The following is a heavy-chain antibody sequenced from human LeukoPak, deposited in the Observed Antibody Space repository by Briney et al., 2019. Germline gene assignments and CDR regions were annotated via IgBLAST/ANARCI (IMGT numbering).Heavy chain of an antibody. CDR2: IYYSGNT. V-gene: IGHV4-31*03. CDR3: ATRGYGSTWHSQN. D-gene: IGHD6-13*01. CDR1: GGSISSGDYY. J-gene: IGHJ4*02. Sequence: PSETLSLTCTVSGGSISSGDYYWSWIRQHPGKGLEWIGYIYYSGNTYYNPSLKSRVTISVDTSKNQFSLKLSSVTDADTAVYYCATRGYGSTWHSQNWGQGTLVTVS.